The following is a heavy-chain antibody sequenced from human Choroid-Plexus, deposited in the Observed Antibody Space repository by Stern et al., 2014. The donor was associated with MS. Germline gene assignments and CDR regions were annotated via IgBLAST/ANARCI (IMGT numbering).Heavy chain of an antibody. J-gene: IGHJ5*02. V-gene: IGHV3-30*18. CDR2: VSYGGSNK. CDR3: AKDRQYLTYFFDH. CDR1: GFTLGSCA. Sequence: VQLVESGGGVVQPGGPLRLSCVASGFTLGSCAMHWVRQAPGNGLEWVAGVSYGGSNKYYADSVKGRFTISRDNSQNTLYMQMSSLRPEDTAVYYCAKDRQYLTYFFDHWGQGSLVTVSS. D-gene: IGHD2/OR15-2a*01.